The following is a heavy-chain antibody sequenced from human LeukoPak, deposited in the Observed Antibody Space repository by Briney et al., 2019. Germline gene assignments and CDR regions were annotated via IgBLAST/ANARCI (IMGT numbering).Heavy chain of an antibody. J-gene: IGHJ3*02. CDR1: GFTFSSYA. V-gene: IGHV3-30*18. CDR3: AKGFLGYSYGHDAFDI. CDR2: ISYDGSNK. D-gene: IGHD5-18*01. Sequence: GGSLRLSCAASGFTFSSYAMSWVRQAPGKGLEWVAVISYDGSNKYYADSVKGRFTISRDNSKNTLYLQMNSLRAEDTAVYYCAKGFLGYSYGHDAFDIWGQGTMVTVSS.